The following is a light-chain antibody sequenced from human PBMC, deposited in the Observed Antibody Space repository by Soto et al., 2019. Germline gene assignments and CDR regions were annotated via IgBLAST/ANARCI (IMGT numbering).Light chain of an antibody. J-gene: IGLJ2*01. V-gene: IGLV1-40*01. CDR1: SSNIGAGYD. CDR3: QSYESSLSGVV. CDR2: GNS. Sequence: QSVLTQPPSVSGAPGQRVTISCTGSSSNIGAGYDVHWYQQLPGTAPKLLIYGNSNRPAGVPYGFSRSKSGTSASLAITGLQVEDEAAYYCQSYESSLSGVVFGGGTKLTVL.